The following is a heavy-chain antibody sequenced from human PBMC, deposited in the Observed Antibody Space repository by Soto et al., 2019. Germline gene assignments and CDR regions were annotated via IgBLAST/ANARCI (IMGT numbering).Heavy chain of an antibody. CDR3: AKVYPVVVVAASTSFCSYSFYF. CDR1: GFTFSSYP. V-gene: IGHV3-23*01. CDR2: ISGSGGST. D-gene: IGHD2-15*01. J-gene: IGHJ4*02. Sequence: EVQLLESGGGLVQPGGSLRLSFAASGFTFSSYPMSWVRQAPGKGLEWVSAISGSGGSTYYADSVKGRFTISIYNSKNTLFLQMNSISAEDTDVDYCAKVYPVVVVAASTSFCSYSFYFWVQGTLVTVSS.